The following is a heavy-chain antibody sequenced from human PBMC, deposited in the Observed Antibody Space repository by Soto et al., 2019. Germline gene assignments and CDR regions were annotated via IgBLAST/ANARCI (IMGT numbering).Heavy chain of an antibody. D-gene: IGHD2-2*01. V-gene: IGHV4-59*08. CDR1: GGTLSPNY. J-gene: IGHJ3*01. Sequence: SETLSLTCIVSGGTLSPNYWAWIRQPPGKGLEWVGYIYYGGTTNYNPSLKSRVTISVDTSRSQFSLRLSSVTAAATAVYYFAGLWGVVGGAFDFRGQGSMVTGSS. CDR2: IYYGGTT. CDR3: AGLWGVVGGAFDF.